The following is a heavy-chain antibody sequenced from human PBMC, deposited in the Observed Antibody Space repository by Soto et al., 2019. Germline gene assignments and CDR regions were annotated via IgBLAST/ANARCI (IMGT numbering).Heavy chain of an antibody. CDR3: ATPVFDYDFTVYYLDY. D-gene: IGHD3-3*01. CDR2: ISYDGSNK. Sequence: GGSMILSCAAAGVPFSTYSLHWVRPDPGKGLEWVAVISYDGSNKYYADSVKGRFTISRDNSKNTLYLQMNSLRAEDTAVYYCATPVFDYDFTVYYLDYRGQGTLVTVSS. J-gene: IGHJ4*02. V-gene: IGHV3-30-3*01. CDR1: GVPFSTYS.